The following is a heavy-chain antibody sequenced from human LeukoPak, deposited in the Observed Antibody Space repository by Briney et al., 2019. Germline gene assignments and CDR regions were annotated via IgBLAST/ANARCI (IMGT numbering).Heavy chain of an antibody. V-gene: IGHV1-24*01. J-gene: IGHJ4*02. CDR3: ATDLMVTPGPGY. CDR2: FDPEDGET. D-gene: IGHD4-23*01. Sequence: GASVKVSCKVSGYTLTELSMHWVRQAPGKGHEWMGGFDPEDGETIYAQKFQGRVTMTEDTSTDTAYMELSSLRSEDTAVYYCATDLMVTPGPGYWGQGTLVTVSS. CDR1: GYTLTELS.